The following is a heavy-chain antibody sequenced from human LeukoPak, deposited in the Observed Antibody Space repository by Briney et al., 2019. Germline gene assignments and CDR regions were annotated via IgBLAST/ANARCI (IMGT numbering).Heavy chain of an antibody. CDR2: ISTSGGST. CDR3: AKWGCSGGSCYPFDY. V-gene: IGHV3-23*01. CDR1: GFTVASYA. J-gene: IGHJ4*02. D-gene: IGHD2-15*01. Sequence: GGSLRFSCAASGFTVASYAMNWVRQAPGKGLEWVATISTSGGSTYYADFVKGRFTISRDNSKNTLYLQMNSLRAEDTAVYYCAKWGCSGGSCYPFDYWGQGTLVTVSS.